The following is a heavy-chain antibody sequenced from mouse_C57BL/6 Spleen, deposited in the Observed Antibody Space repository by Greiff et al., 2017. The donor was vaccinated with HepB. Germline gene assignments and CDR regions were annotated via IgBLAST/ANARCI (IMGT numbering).Heavy chain of an antibody. CDR3: ARSTEMGYFDV. CDR2: IDPEDGET. D-gene: IGHD4-1*02. Sequence: EVKLQESGAELVKPGASVKLSCTASGFNIKDYYMHWVKQRTEQGLEWIGRIDPEDGETTYAPKFQGKATITADTSSNTAYLQLSSLTSEETAVYYCARSTEMGYFDVWGTGTTVTVAS. J-gene: IGHJ1*03. CDR1: GFNIKDYY. V-gene: IGHV14-2*01.